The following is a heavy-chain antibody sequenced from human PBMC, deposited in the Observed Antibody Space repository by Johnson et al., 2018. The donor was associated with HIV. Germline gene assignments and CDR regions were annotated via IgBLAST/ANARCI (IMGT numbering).Heavy chain of an antibody. CDR3: ARGGDYGDWSGAFDI. CDR1: GFTFSSYG. Sequence: QVQLVESGGGVVQPGGSLRLSCAASGFTFSSYGMHWVRQAPGKGLEWVAFIRYDGSNKYYADSVKGRFTISRDNSKNTLDLQMNSLRAEDTALYYWARGGDYGDWSGAFDIWGQGTMVTVSS. D-gene: IGHD4-17*01. V-gene: IGHV3-30*02. J-gene: IGHJ3*02. CDR2: IRYDGSNK.